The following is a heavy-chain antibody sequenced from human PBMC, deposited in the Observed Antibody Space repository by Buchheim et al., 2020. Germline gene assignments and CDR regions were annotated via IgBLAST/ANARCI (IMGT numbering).Heavy chain of an antibody. CDR1: GFTFSSYG. V-gene: IGHV3-33*01. J-gene: IGHJ6*02. D-gene: IGHD4-11*01. CDR2: IWYDGSNK. Sequence: QVQLVESGGGVVQPGRSLRLSCAASGFTFSSYGMHWVRQAPGKGLEWVAVIWYDGSNKYYADSVKGRFTISRDNSKNKLYLQMNSLRAEDTAVYYCARDYSKYYYYGMDVWGQGTT. CDR3: ARDYSKYYYYGMDV.